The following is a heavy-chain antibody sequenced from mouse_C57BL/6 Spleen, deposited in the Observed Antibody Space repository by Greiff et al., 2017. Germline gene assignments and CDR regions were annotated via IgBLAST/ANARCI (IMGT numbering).Heavy chain of an antibody. CDR3: AGSDYYGSSYWYFDV. D-gene: IGHD1-1*01. Sequence: VQLKESGPELVKPGASVKISCKASGYSFTDYNMNWVKQSNGKSLEWIGVINPNYGTTSYNQKFKGKATFPVDQSSSTASMQLNGLTSEDSAVYYCAGSDYYGSSYWYFDVWGTGTTVTVSS. CDR1: GYSFTDYN. CDR2: INPNYGTT. J-gene: IGHJ1*03. V-gene: IGHV1-39*01.